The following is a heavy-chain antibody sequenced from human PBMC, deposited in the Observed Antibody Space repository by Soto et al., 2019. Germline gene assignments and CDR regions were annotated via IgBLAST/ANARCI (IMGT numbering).Heavy chain of an antibody. Sequence: ASVKVSCKASGYTFTSYYVHWVRQAPGQGLEWMGIINPSGGSTSYAQKFQGRVTMTRDTSTSTVYMELSSLRSEDTAVYYCARDRIVVVDAFDIWGQGTMVTVSS. CDR1: GYTFTSYY. CDR2: INPSGGST. D-gene: IGHD3-22*01. J-gene: IGHJ3*02. CDR3: ARDRIVVVDAFDI. V-gene: IGHV1-46*01.